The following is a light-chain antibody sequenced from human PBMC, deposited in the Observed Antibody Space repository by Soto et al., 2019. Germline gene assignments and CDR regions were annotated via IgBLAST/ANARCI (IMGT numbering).Light chain of an antibody. Sequence: DIQMTQSPSSLSASVGDRVTITCRASQSIRNYLNWYQQKPGKAPKLLIYAACSLQSGVPSRFSGSGSGTDFTLTFSSLQPEDFATYYCQQSYSAPYTFGQGTKLEIK. CDR2: AAC. CDR1: QSIRNY. CDR3: QQSYSAPYT. J-gene: IGKJ2*01. V-gene: IGKV1-39*01.